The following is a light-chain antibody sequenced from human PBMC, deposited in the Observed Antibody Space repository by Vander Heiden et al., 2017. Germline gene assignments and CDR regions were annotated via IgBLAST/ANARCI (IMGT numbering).Light chain of an antibody. V-gene: IGLV1-40*01. CDR2: GNS. Sequence: QSVLTQPPSVSGAPRQRVTISCTGSSSNIGAGYDVHWYQQLPGTAPKLLIYGNSNRPSGVPDRFSGSKSATSASLAITGLQAEDEADYYCQSYDSSLDVVFGGGTKLTVL. CDR1: SSNIGAGYD. J-gene: IGLJ2*01. CDR3: QSYDSSLDVV.